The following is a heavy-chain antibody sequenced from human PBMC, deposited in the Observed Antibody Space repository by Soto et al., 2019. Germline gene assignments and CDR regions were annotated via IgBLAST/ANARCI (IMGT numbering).Heavy chain of an antibody. CDR2: IVSRSDGGAI. CDR1: GFTFTSAW. J-gene: IGHJ3*01. D-gene: IGHD6-25*01. CDR3: TTATKLNAGGQVSGAFDV. Sequence: EVQLVESGGGFVKPWGSLRLSCAASGFTFTSAWMNWVRQAPGKWLEWVARIVSRSDGGAIDYAAPVRGRFTISRDDSKNTLYLQMNSLKVEDTGIYFCTTATKLNAGGQVSGAFDVWGQGTMVTASS. V-gene: IGHV3-15*07.